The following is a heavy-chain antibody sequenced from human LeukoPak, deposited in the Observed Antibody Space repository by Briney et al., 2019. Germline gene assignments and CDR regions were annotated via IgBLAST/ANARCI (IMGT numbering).Heavy chain of an antibody. D-gene: IGHD2-15*01. CDR2: ISYDGSNK. V-gene: IGHV3-30*03. CDR1: GFTFSSYG. J-gene: IGHJ4*02. Sequence: PGGSLRLSCAASGFTFSSYGMHWVRQAPGKGLEWVAVISYDGSNKYYADSVKGRFTISRDNSKNTLYLQMNSLRAEDTAVYYCAAKRSGGSAEDYWGQGTLVTVSS. CDR3: AAKRSGGSAEDY.